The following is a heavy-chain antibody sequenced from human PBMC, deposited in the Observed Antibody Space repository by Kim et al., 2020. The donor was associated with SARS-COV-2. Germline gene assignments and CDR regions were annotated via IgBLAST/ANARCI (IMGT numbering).Heavy chain of an antibody. J-gene: IGHJ3*02. V-gene: IGHV4-34*01. CDR1: GGSFSGYY. Sequence: SETVSLTCAVYGGSFSGYYWSWIRQPPGKGLEWIGEINHSGSTNYNPSLKSRVTTSVDTSKNQSSLKRSSVTAADTAVYYCARVPGYGGNSYAFDIWGQGTMVTVSS. CDR2: INHSGST. CDR3: ARVPGYGGNSYAFDI. D-gene: IGHD2-21*02.